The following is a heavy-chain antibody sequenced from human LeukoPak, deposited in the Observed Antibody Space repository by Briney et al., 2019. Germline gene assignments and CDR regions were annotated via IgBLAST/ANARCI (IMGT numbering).Heavy chain of an antibody. J-gene: IGHJ5*02. D-gene: IGHD1-26*01. CDR2: IYYSGST. CDR1: GGSVNSGGYY. V-gene: IGHV4-31*03. CDR3: ARHRTGSYPVGFDP. Sequence: SQTLSLTCTVSGGSVNSGGYYWSWIRQHPGMGLEWIGYIYYSGSTYYNPSLKSRVTISVNTSKNQFSLRLSSVTAADTAVYYCARHRTGSYPVGFDPWGQGTLVTVSS.